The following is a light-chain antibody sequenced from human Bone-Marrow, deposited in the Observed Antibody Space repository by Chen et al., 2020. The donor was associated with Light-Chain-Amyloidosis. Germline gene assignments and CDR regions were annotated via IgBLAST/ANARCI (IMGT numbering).Light chain of an antibody. J-gene: IGKJ5*01. Sequence: EIVLTQSPATLSLSPGVRATLSCRASQSVRNYLAWYQQKPGQAPRLLIYDASNRATGIPARFSGSGSGTGFTLTMSRLEPEDFAVYYCQQRSNWPITFGQGTRLEIK. CDR2: DAS. CDR3: QQRSNWPIT. CDR1: QSVRNY. V-gene: IGKV3-11*01.